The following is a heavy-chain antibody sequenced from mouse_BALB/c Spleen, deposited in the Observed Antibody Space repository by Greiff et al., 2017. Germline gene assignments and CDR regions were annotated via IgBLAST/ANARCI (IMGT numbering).Heavy chain of an antibody. J-gene: IGHJ4*01. CDR2: IWGDGST. D-gene: IGHD1-2*01. Sequence: VNLVESGPGLVAPSQSLSITCTVSGFSLTGYGVNWVRQPPGKGLEWLGMIWGDGSTDYNSALKSRLSISKDNSKSQVFLKMNSLQTDDTARYYCARAPFTTAYAMDYWGQGTSVTVSS. V-gene: IGHV2-6-7*01. CDR3: ARAPFTTAYAMDY. CDR1: GFSLTGYG.